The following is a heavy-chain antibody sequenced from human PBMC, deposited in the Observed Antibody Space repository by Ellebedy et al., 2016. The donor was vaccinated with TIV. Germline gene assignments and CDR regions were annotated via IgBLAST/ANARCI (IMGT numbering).Heavy chain of an antibody. CDR1: GGSISSGDCY. CDR3: ARGRQLVLSQYNWFDP. CDR2: IYYSGST. J-gene: IGHJ5*02. V-gene: IGHV4-30-4*08. D-gene: IGHD6-13*01. Sequence: MPSETLSLTCTVSGGSISSGDCYWSWIRQPPGKGLEWIGYIYYSGSTYYNPSLKSRVTISVDTSKNQFSLKLSSVTAADTAVYYCARGRQLVLSQYNWFDPWGQGTLVTVSS.